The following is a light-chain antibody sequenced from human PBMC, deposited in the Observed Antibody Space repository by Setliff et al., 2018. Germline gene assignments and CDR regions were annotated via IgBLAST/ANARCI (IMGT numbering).Light chain of an antibody. Sequence: QSALTQPRSVPGSPGQSVTISCSGTSSDVGRYNYVSWYQQHPGKAPKLMIYDVSRRPSGVPDRFSGSKSGNTASLTISGLQVEDEADYYCCSFTGHSDDFGTGTKGTVL. J-gene: IGLJ1*01. CDR3: CSFTGHSDD. V-gene: IGLV2-11*01. CDR1: SSDVGRYNY. CDR2: DVS.